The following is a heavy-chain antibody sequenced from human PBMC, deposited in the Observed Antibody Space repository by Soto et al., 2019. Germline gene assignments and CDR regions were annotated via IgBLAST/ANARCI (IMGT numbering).Heavy chain of an antibody. CDR2: INHSGST. D-gene: IGHD1-7*01. J-gene: IGHJ6*02. Sequence: LSLTCAVYGGSFSGYYWSWIRQPPGKGLEWIGEINHSGSTNYNPSLKSRVTISVDTSKNQFSLKLSSVTAADTAVYYCARGGNWNYDYYYYGMDVWGQGTTVTVSS. CDR1: GGSFSGYY. CDR3: ARGGNWNYDYYYYGMDV. V-gene: IGHV4-34*01.